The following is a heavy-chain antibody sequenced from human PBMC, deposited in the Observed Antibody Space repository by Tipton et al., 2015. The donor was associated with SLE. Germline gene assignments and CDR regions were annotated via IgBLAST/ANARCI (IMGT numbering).Heavy chain of an antibody. CDR1: GFSISTYW. CDR2: IWFDARNK. Sequence: RSLRLSCAASGFSISTYWMHWVRQAPGKGLEWVAVIWFDARNKYYGDSVKGRFTISRDNFRDTLYLQMNGLRVEDTAVDYCAKGGHIVPVMDVWGKGTTVIVAS. J-gene: IGHJ6*03. CDR3: AKGGHIVPVMDV. D-gene: IGHD2-21*01. V-gene: IGHV3-33*06.